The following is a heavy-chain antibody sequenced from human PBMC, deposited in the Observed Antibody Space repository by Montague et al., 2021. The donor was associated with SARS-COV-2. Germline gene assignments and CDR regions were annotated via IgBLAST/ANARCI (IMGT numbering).Heavy chain of an antibody. V-gene: IGHV4-59*01. CDR1: GGSISSYY. CDR2: IYYSGST. D-gene: IGHD3-16*01. J-gene: IGHJ3*02. Sequence: SETLSLTCTVSGGSISSYYWSWIRQPPGKGLEWIGHIYYSGSTNHNPSLKTRITLSLDTSKNQLSLRLNSVTAADTAVYYCARRSGGSDAFDIWGQGTMVTVSS. CDR3: ARRSGGSDAFDI.